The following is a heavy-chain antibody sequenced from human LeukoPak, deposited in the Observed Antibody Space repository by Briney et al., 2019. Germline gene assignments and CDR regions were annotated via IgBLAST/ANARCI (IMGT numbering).Heavy chain of an antibody. D-gene: IGHD3-10*01. CDR3: ARGDMVRSYYYYMDV. Sequence: SETLSLTCTVSGGSISSYYWSWIRQPPGKGLEWFGYIYYSGSTNYNPSLKSRVTISVDTSKNQFSLKLTSVTAADTAVYYCARGDMVRSYYYYMDVWGKGTTVTVSS. V-gene: IGHV4-59*01. J-gene: IGHJ6*03. CDR1: GGSISSYY. CDR2: IYYSGST.